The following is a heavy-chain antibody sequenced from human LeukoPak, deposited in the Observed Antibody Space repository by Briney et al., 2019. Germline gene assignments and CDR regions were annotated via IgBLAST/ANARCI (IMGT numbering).Heavy chain of an antibody. CDR1: GDSISSYS. CDR3: ARVGYSYGIDAFDI. D-gene: IGHD5-18*01. J-gene: IGHJ3*02. V-gene: IGHV4-59*01. Sequence: SETLSLTCIVSGDSISSYSSTWVRQPPGKGLDWIGYIYDSGSTKYNPSLKSRVAISRDTSEHQFSLKLTSVTAADTAVYYCARVGYSYGIDAFDIWGQGAMVTVS. CDR2: IYDSGST.